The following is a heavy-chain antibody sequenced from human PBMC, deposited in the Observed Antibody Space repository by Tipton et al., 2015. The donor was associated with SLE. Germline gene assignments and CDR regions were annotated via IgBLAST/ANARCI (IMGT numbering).Heavy chain of an antibody. D-gene: IGHD3-16*02. J-gene: IGHJ3*02. Sequence: TLSLTCTVSGGSIISYYWSWIRQPPGKGLEWIGYIYYSGSTYYNPSLKSRVTISLDTSKSQFSLKLSSVTAADTAVYYCARRVYYDYIWGSYRPGAFDIWGQGTMVTVS. CDR2: IYYSGST. CDR3: ARRVYYDYIWGSYRPGAFDI. V-gene: IGHV4-59*12. CDR1: GGSIISYY.